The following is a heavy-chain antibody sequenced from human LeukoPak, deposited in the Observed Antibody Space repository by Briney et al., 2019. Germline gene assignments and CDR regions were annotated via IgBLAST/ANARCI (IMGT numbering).Heavy chain of an antibody. Sequence: SETLSLTCTVSGGSISSYYWSWIRQPAGKGLEWIGRIYTSGSTNYNPSLKSRVTMSVDTSKNQFSLKLSSVTAADTAVYYCARDGDYENYYYMDVWGKGTSVTISS. V-gene: IGHV4-4*07. D-gene: IGHD4-17*01. CDR3: ARDGDYENYYYMDV. CDR1: GGSISSYY. J-gene: IGHJ6*03. CDR2: IYTSGST.